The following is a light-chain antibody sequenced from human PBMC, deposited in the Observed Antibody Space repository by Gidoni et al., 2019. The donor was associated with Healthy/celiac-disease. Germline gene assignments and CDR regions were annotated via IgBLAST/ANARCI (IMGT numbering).Light chain of an antibody. J-gene: IGKJ5*01. Sequence: TPGEPASISCRSSQSLLHSNGYNYLDWYLQKPGQSPQLLIYLGSNRASGVPDRFSGSGSGTDFTLKISRVEAEDVGVYYCMQALQTPLTFGXXTRLEIK. CDR1: QSLLHSNGYNY. V-gene: IGKV2-28*01. CDR2: LGS. CDR3: MQALQTPLT.